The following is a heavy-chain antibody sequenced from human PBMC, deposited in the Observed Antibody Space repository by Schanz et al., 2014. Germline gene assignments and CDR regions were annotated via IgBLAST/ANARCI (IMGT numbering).Heavy chain of an antibody. Sequence: QVQLVQSGAEVKKPGSSVKVSCKASRSTFSSYTISWVRQARGQGLEWMGWISAYNGNTNYAQKLQGRGTMTTDTATSTAYMELRSLRSDDTAVYYCARGGYSSGWYDRDIAHFDYWGQGTLVTVSS. CDR1: RSTFSSYT. V-gene: IGHV1-18*01. J-gene: IGHJ4*02. CDR3: ARGGYSSGWYDRDIAHFDY. D-gene: IGHD6-19*01. CDR2: ISAYNGNT.